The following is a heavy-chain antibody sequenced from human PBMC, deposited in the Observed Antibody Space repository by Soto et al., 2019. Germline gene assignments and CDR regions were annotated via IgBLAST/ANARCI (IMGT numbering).Heavy chain of an antibody. V-gene: IGHV1-18*01. J-gene: IGHJ4*02. Sequence: WASVKVSCKASGYTFTSYGISWVRQAPGQGLEWMGWISAYNGNTNYAQKLQGRVTMTTDTSTSTAYMELRSLRSDDTAVYYCARDLLESVTMVRGAPPYFDYWGQGTLVTVSS. CDR2: ISAYNGNT. D-gene: IGHD3-10*01. CDR3: ARDLLESVTMVRGAPPYFDY. CDR1: GYTFTSYG.